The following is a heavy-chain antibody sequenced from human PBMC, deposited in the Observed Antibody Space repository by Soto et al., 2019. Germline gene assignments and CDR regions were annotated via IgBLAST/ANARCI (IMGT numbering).Heavy chain of an antibody. V-gene: IGHV1-18*01. J-gene: IGHJ5*02. CDR1: GYTFTNYG. CDR2: INVYNGNT. D-gene: IGHD3-10*01. CDR3: ARGVGSGSYYNQYNCFDH. Sequence: QVQLVQSGGEVKKPGASVKVSCKASGYTFTNYGISWVRQAPGQGLEWMGWINVYNGNTKYAQKVQGRVTMTTDTTTSTAYMELRSLRSDDTAVYYCARGVGSGSYYNQYNCFDHWGQGTLVTVSS.